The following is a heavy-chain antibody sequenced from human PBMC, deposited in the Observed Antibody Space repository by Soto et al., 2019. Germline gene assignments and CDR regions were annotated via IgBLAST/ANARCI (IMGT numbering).Heavy chain of an antibody. Sequence: QVQLQESGPGLVKPSQTLSLTCTVSGGSINSGGYCWSWIRQHPGKGLDWIGCISYGGGTSFNPSLKSRVTISVDTSKNQFSLKLTSVTAADTAVYYCSRGILVWGQGALVTVSS. J-gene: IGHJ4*02. CDR3: SRGILV. D-gene: IGHD5-18*01. CDR2: ISYGGGT. CDR1: GGSINSGGYC. V-gene: IGHV4-31*03.